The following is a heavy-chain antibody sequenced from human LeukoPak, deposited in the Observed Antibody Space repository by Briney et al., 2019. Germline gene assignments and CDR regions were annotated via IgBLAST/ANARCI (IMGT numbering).Heavy chain of an antibody. J-gene: IGHJ4*02. Sequence: GGSLRLSCAASGFTFSSYAMHWVRQAPGKGLEWVAVISYDGSNKYYADSVKGRFTISRDNSKNTLYLQMNSLRAEDTAVYYCANGGNSGWRFDYWGQGTLVTVSS. V-gene: IGHV3-30*04. D-gene: IGHD4-23*01. CDR1: GFTFSSYA. CDR3: ANGGNSGWRFDY. CDR2: ISYDGSNK.